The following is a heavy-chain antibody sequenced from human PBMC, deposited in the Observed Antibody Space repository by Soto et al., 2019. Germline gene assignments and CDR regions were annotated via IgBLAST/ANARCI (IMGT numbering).Heavy chain of an antibody. J-gene: IGHJ6*02. V-gene: IGHV3-30*18. CDR3: AKDLGACSSTSCYFYYGMDV. CDR1: GFTFSSYG. CDR2: ISYDGSNK. D-gene: IGHD2-2*01. Sequence: GGSLRLSCAASGFTFSSYGMHWVRQAPGKGLEWVAVISYDGSNKYYADSVKGRFTISRDNSKNTLYLQMNSLRAEDTAVYYCAKDLGACSSTSCYFYYGMDVWGQGTTVTVSS.